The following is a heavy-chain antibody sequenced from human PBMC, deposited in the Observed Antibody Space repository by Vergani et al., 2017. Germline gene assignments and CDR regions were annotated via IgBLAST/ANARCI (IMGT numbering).Heavy chain of an antibody. J-gene: IGHJ5*02. V-gene: IGHV1-3*01. D-gene: IGHD2-15*01. CDR1: GYTFTSYA. CDR2: INAGNGNT. Sequence: QVQLVQSGAEVKKPGASVKVSCKASGYTFTSYAMHWVRQAPGQRLEWMGWINAGNGNTKYSQKFQGRVTITADESTSTAYMELSSLRSEDTAVYYCAGLTYCSGGSCDPWGQGTLVTVSS. CDR3: AGLTYCSGGSCDP.